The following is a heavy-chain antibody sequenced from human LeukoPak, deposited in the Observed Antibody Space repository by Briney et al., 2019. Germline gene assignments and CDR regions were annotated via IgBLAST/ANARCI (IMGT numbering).Heavy chain of an antibody. V-gene: IGHV1-24*01. CDR2: FDPEDGET. CDR1: GHTLTELS. J-gene: IGHJ5*02. D-gene: IGHD1-26*01. Sequence: ASVKVSCKVSGHTLTELSMHWVRQAPGKGLEWMGGFDPEDGETIYAQKFQGRVTMTEDTSTDTAYMELSSLRSEDTAVYYCARDQELLLEGGNNWFDPWGQGTLVTVSS. CDR3: ARDQELLLEGGNNWFDP.